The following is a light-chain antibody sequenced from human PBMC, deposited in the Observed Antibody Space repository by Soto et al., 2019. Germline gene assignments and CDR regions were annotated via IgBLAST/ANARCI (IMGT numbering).Light chain of an antibody. CDR3: QQRSNWPPIT. CDR1: QSVSSY. J-gene: IGKJ5*01. V-gene: IGKV3-11*01. CDR2: DAS. Sequence: EIVLTQPPATLSLSPGERATLSCRASQSVSSYLAWYQQKPGQAPRLLIYDASNRATGIPARFSGSGSGTDFTLTISSLEPEVFAVYYCQQRSNWPPITFGQGTRLEIK.